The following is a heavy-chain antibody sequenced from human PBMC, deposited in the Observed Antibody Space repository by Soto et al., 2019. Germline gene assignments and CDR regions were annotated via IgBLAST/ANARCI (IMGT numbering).Heavy chain of an antibody. Sequence: LRLSCAASGFAFSSYSMNWVRQAPGKGLEWVSSISSSSSYIYYADSVKGRFTISRDNAKNSLYLQMNSLRAEDTAVYYCAGSVVVTAARGYYYCGMEVWGQGTTVTVSS. J-gene: IGHJ6*02. CDR1: GFAFSSYS. D-gene: IGHD2-2*01. CDR3: AGSVVVTAARGYYYCGMEV. V-gene: IGHV3-21*01. CDR2: ISSSSSYI.